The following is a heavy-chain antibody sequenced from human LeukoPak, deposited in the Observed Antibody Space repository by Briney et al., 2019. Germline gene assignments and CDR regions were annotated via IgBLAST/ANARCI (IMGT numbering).Heavy chain of an antibody. D-gene: IGHD3-16*02. Sequence: GGSLRLSCAASGFTFSSYSMTWVRQAPGKGLEWVSYISSSSSTIYYADSVKGRFTISRDNAKNSLYLQMNSLRAEDTAVYYCARDYKYDYVWGSYRYTLWFDYWGQGTLVTVSS. CDR3: ARDYKYDYVWGSYRYTLWFDY. CDR2: ISSSSSTI. V-gene: IGHV3-48*01. CDR1: GFTFSSYS. J-gene: IGHJ4*02.